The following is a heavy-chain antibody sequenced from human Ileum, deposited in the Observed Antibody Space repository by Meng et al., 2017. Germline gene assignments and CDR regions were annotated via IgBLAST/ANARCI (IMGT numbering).Heavy chain of an antibody. CDR3: AGKDWGEGLDF. D-gene: IGHD7-27*01. CDR2: TYYRSRWYN. V-gene: IGHV6-1*01. Sequence: VHLQQSGQGQLKPSQTLPPTCPIPGDSVSSYTCAWNWIRHSPSVGLEWLGRTYYRSRWYNNYAVSVKSRITINPDTSKNQFSLQLNSVTTDDTAVYYCAGKDWGEGLDFWDQGTLVTVSS. CDR1: GDSVSSYTCA. J-gene: IGHJ4*02.